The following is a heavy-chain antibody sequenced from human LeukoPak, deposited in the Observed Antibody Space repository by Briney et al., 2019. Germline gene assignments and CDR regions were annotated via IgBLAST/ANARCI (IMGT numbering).Heavy chain of an antibody. CDR3: TRLRGSGWYLDY. V-gene: IGHV3-49*04. CDR2: IRSKTYGGTT. CDR1: GFTFGDYA. J-gene: IGHJ4*02. Sequence: GGSLRLSCTASGFTFGDYAVTWVRQAPGKGLEWVGLIRSKTYGGTTEYAASVKGRVAISRDDSKTTAYLQMDSLKTEDTAVYYCTRLRGSGWYLDYWGQGTLVTVSS. D-gene: IGHD6-19*01.